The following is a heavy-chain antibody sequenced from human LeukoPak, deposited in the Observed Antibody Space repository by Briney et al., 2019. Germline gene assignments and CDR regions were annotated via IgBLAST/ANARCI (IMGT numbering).Heavy chain of an antibody. Sequence: PSETLSLTCTVSGGSISNSGYYWGWVRQPPGKGLEWIASIYYSRSTSYNPSLRSRVTISVDTSKNQFSLKLSSVTAADTALYYCVRSRDGYNLLDYWGQGTLVTVSS. CDR1: GGSISNSGYY. D-gene: IGHD5-24*01. V-gene: IGHV4-39*01. CDR3: VRSRDGYNLLDY. CDR2: IYYSRST. J-gene: IGHJ4*02.